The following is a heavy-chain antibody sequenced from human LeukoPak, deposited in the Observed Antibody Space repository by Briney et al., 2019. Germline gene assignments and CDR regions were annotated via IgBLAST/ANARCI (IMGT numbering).Heavy chain of an antibody. D-gene: IGHD3-22*01. CDR3: ARLGFDSRGTNWFDP. CDR2: GYYSGNT. J-gene: IGHJ5*02. CDR1: GGSISSSSYY. V-gene: IGHV4-39*01. Sequence: PSEILSLTCTVSGGSISSSSYYWGWIRQPPGKGLEWIGSGYYSGNTYYNPSLKSRVTISVDTSKNQFSLKVTSVTAADTAMYYCARLGFDSRGTNWFDPWGQGTLVTVSS.